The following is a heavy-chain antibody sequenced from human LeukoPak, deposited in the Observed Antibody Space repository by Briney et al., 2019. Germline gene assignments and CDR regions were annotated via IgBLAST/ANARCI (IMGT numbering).Heavy chain of an antibody. CDR1: GFTFSNAG. J-gene: IGHJ3*02. CDR2: IKSETDGGTT. V-gene: IGHV3-15*01. CDR3: TTDPIVVVITPDYDAFDI. D-gene: IGHD3-22*01. Sequence: GGSLRLSCAASGFTFSNAGMSWVRQAPGKGLEWVGRIKSETDGGTTVDAAPVKGRVTIARDESKHTLYLQLNSLKPEDTAVYYCTTDPIVVVITPDYDAFDIWGQGTMVTVSS.